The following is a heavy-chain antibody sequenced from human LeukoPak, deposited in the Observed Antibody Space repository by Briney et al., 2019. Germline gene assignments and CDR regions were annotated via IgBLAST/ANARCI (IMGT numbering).Heavy chain of an antibody. CDR2: ISSSSSYT. CDR3: ARGRFRGRDYFDY. D-gene: IGHD5-12*01. J-gene: IGHJ4*02. V-gene: IGHV3-21*05. Sequence: GGSLRLSCAASGFTFSTYGMNWVRQAPGKGLEWVSYISSSSSYTNYADSVKGRFSISRDNAKNSLYLQMNSLRAEDTAVYYCARGRFRGRDYFDYWGQGTLVTVSS. CDR1: GFTFSTYG.